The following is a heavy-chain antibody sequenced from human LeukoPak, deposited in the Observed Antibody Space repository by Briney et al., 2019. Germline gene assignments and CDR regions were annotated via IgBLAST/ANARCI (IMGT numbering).Heavy chain of an antibody. CDR3: ARDPDYYGSGSYYNQ. CDR2: ISTDSSTI. V-gene: IGHV3-48*01. CDR1: GFTFSSYS. J-gene: IGHJ4*02. D-gene: IGHD3-10*01. Sequence: PGGSLRLSCAVSGFTFSSYSMNWVRQAPGKGLEWVSYISTDSSTIYYADSVKGRFTVSRDNAKNSLYLQMNSLRVEDTAVYFCARDPDYYGSGSYYNQWGQGTLVTVSS.